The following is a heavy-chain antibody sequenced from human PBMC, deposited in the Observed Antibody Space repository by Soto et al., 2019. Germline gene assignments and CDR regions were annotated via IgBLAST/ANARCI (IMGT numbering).Heavy chain of an antibody. V-gene: IGHV4-59*01. Sequence: SETLSLTCTVSGDSISSDYWTWIRQPPGKGLEYIGYIYYSGRTYYNPSLKSRVTISVDTSKNQFSLKLSSVTAADTAVYYCARGHLGITTPGTRYYFHYCGQATLLTGSS. J-gene: IGHJ4*02. CDR1: GDSISSDY. CDR2: IYYSGRT. D-gene: IGHD1-1*01. CDR3: ARGHLGITTPGTRYYFHY.